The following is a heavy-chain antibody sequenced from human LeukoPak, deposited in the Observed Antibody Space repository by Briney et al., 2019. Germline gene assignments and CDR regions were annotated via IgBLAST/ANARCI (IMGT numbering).Heavy chain of an antibody. CDR1: GYSFTNYD. CDR2: MNPKSGDT. J-gene: IGHJ6*03. Sequence: EASVKVSCKASGYSFTNYDINWVRQATGQGLEWMGWMNPKSGDTGYSQKFQGRVFIIRDTSINTAYMELSSLRAEDTAVYYCARVLTGGFGYYYYYYMDVWGKGTTVTVSS. D-gene: IGHD3-10*01. CDR3: ARVLTGGFGYYYYYYMDV. V-gene: IGHV1-8*03.